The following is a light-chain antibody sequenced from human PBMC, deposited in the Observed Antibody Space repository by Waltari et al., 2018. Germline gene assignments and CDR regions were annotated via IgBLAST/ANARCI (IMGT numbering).Light chain of an antibody. CDR1: SSDVGGYHY. CDR3: SSYTSSSTYV. V-gene: IGLV2-14*03. Sequence: QSALTQPASVSGSPGQPITISCIGTSSDVGGYHYVSWYQQHPRKAPKLMIYDVSNRPSGVSNRFSGSKSGNTASLTISGLQAEDEADYYCSSYTSSSTYVFGTGTKVTVL. J-gene: IGLJ1*01. CDR2: DVS.